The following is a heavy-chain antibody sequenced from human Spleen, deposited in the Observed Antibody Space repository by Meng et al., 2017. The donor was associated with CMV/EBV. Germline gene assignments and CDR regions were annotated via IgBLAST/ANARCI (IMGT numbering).Heavy chain of an antibody. CDR2: INPNNGDT. CDR3: ARRNSYYFDY. Sequence: ASVKVSCKASGYTFTGYYIHWVRQAPGQGLEWMGWINPNNGDTNYAQKLQGRVTMTTDTSTNTAYMELGSLRSDDTAVYYCARRNSYYFDYWGQGTLVTVSS. CDR1: GYTFTGYY. J-gene: IGHJ4*02. V-gene: IGHV1-18*04. D-gene: IGHD1-7*01.